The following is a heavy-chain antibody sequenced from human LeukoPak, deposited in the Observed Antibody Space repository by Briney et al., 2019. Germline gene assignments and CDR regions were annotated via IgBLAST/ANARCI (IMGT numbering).Heavy chain of an antibody. CDR1: GFTFSSYA. Sequence: GGSLRLSCAASGFTFSSYAMSWVRQAPGKGLEWVSAISGSGGSTYYADSVKGRFTISRDHAKNSLYLQMNSLRAEDTAVYYCARDYGYSSGWSHGYYYGMDVWGQGTTVTVSS. CDR2: ISGSGGST. D-gene: IGHD6-19*01. CDR3: ARDYGYSSGWSHGYYYGMDV. J-gene: IGHJ6*02. V-gene: IGHV3-23*01.